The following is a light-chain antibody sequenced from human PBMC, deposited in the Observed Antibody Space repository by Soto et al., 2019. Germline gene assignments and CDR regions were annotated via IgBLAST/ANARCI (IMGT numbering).Light chain of an antibody. V-gene: IGKV3-15*01. CDR2: GTS. Sequence: EIVMTQSPVALSVSPGEIAALSCTASQSVGRNFAWYQQRPGQGARVLIYGTSTRSTGVPDRFSGIGSGTDCTLTSSSLQSEDFAVYYCQQYNKWPYTFGQGTRLEIK. CDR1: QSVGRN. CDR3: QQYNKWPYT. J-gene: IGKJ2*01.